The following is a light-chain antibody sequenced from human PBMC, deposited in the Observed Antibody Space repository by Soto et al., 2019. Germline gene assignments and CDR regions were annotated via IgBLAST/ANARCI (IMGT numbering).Light chain of an antibody. Sequence: QSVLTQPPSVSGAPGQRVTISCTGSSANLGAGYDVHWYQQLPGTAPKLLIYGDTNRPSGVPDRFSGSKSGTSASLAITGLQAEDEGDYYCQSYDSRLTGFYVFXTGTKVTVL. CDR2: GDT. J-gene: IGLJ1*01. CDR3: QSYDSRLTGFYV. CDR1: SANLGAGYD. V-gene: IGLV1-40*01.